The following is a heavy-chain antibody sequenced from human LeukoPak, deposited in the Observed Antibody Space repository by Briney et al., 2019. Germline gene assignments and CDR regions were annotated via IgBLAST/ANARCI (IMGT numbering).Heavy chain of an antibody. J-gene: IGHJ4*02. CDR3: AKEFHYYDSSGSLDY. CDR2: ISGSGGST. V-gene: IGHV3-23*01. CDR1: GFTFSSYG. Sequence: GGSLRLSCAASGFTFSSYGMSWVRQAPGKGLEWVSAISGSGGSTYYADSVKGRFTISRDNSKNTLYLQMNSLRAEDTAVYYCAKEFHYYDSSGSLDYWGRGTLVTVSS. D-gene: IGHD3-22*01.